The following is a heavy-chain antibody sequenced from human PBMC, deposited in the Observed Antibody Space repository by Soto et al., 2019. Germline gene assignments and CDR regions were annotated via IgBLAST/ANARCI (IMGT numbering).Heavy chain of an antibody. J-gene: IGHJ6*02. Sequence: QVQLVESGGGVVQPGRSLRLSCAASGFTLSSYGIHWVRQAPCKGLELVAAVWLGVSNKYYADSVKGRCTVSRDNSKNTAYLKMSSLIVDETPIYYCAREESDDSSGYHDPDFHYGMDVWGPAASVTVAS. CDR2: VWLGVSNK. CDR3: AREESDDSSGYHDPDFHYGMDV. D-gene: IGHD3-22*01. V-gene: IGHV3-33*01. CDR1: GFTLSSYG.